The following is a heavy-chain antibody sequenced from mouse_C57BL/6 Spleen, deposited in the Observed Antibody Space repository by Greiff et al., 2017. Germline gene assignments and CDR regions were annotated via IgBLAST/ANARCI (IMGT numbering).Heavy chain of an antibody. V-gene: IGHV14-4*01. CDR3: TSDPHYGNYEDYWYFDV. D-gene: IGHD2-1*01. CDR2: IDPENGDT. J-gene: IGHJ1*03. CDR1: GFNIKDDY. Sequence: VQLQQSGAELVRPGASVKLSCTASGFNIKDDYMHWVKQRPEQGLEWIGWIDPENGDTEYASKFQGKATITADTSSNTAYLQLSSLTSEDTAVYYCTSDPHYGNYEDYWYFDVWGTGTTVTVSS.